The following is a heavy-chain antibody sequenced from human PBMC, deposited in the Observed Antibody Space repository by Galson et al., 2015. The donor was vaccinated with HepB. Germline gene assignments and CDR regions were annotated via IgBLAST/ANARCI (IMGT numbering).Heavy chain of an antibody. V-gene: IGHV1-2*06. Sequence: SVKVSCKASGYTFTGYYMHWVRQAPGQGLEWMGRINPNSGSTNYAQKFQGRVTMTRNTSISTAYMELSRLRSDDTAVYYCAREIGYYGSGSYNWFDPWGQGTLVTVSS. J-gene: IGHJ5*02. CDR1: GYTFTGYY. CDR3: AREIGYYGSGSYNWFDP. CDR2: INPNSGST. D-gene: IGHD3-10*01.